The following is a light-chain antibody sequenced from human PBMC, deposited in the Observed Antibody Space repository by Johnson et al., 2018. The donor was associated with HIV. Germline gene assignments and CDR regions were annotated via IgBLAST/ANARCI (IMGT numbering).Light chain of an antibody. V-gene: IGLV1-51*01. CDR2: DNN. J-gene: IGLJ1*01. CDR3: GTWDSSLSAAV. Sequence: QSVLTQPPSVSAAPGQKVTISCSGSSSNIGNNYVSCYQQLPGTAPKLLIYDNNKRPSGIPDRFSGSKSGTSATLGITGLQTGDEADYYCGTWDSSLSAAVFGTGTKVTVL. CDR1: SSNIGNNY.